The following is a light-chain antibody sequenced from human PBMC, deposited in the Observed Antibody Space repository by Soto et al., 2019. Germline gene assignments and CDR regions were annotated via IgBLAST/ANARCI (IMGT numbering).Light chain of an antibody. CDR1: QSIRHY. CDR3: QQSHSSPRT. V-gene: IGKV1-39*01. J-gene: IGKJ3*01. CDR2: SAS. Sequence: DIQMTQSPSSLSASVGDRVTITCRASQSIRHYLSWYQQKPGRAPKLLIYSASTLQTGVPSRFSGSGSGTDFALDISSLQPEDFATYYCQQSHSSPRTFCHGTKVDIK.